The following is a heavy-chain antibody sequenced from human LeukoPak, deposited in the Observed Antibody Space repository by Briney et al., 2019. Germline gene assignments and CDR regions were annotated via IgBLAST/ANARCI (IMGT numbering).Heavy chain of an antibody. D-gene: IGHD6-13*01. CDR2: IYYSGST. V-gene: IGHV4-59*01. CDR1: GGSISSYY. Sequence: NPSETLSLTCTVSGGSISSYYWSWIRQPPGKGLEWIGYIYYSGSTNYNPSLKSRVTISVDTSKNQFSLKLSSVTAADTAVYYCARDGYSSRTPSYYYGMDVWGQGTTVTVSS. CDR3: ARDGYSSRTPSYYYGMDV. J-gene: IGHJ6*02.